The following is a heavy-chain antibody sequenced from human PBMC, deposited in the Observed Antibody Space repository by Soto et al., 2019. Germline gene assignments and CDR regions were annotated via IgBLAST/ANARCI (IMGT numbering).Heavy chain of an antibody. CDR3: AKGPDPGAFDI. D-gene: IGHD3-10*01. Sequence: EVQLLESGGGLVQPGGSLRLSCAASGFSFSSYAISWVRQAPGRGLEWVSTFRDTGDKTYYADSVKGRFTVSRDISQITLYLQMNGLSPDDTAIYYCAKGPDPGAFDIWGQGTMVTVSS. J-gene: IGHJ3*02. V-gene: IGHV3-23*01. CDR2: FRDTGDKT. CDR1: GFSFSSYA.